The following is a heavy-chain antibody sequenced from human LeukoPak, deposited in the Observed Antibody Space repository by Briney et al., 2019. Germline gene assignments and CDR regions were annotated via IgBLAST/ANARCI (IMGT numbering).Heavy chain of an antibody. CDR1: GFTFSNYV. CDR2: ISDSGGDT. V-gene: IGHV3-23*01. Sequence: GGSLRLSCTGSGFTFSNYVMSWVRQAPGRRLEWVSGISDSGGDTDYADSVKGRFTISRDNSKNTLFLQMNILRVEDTAVYYCVKVGGSSGWYWSPWGQGTLVTVSS. D-gene: IGHD6-19*01. CDR3: VKVGGSSGWYWSP. J-gene: IGHJ5*02.